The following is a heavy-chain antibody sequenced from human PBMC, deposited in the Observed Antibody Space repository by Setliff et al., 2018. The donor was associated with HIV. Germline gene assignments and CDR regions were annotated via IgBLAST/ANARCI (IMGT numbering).Heavy chain of an antibody. J-gene: IGHJ4*02. CDR1: GFSLSTRQVG. CDR3: ARRDSNYKVGYFDY. V-gene: IGHV2-5*02. Sequence: SGPTLVNPTQTLTLTCTFSGFSLSTRQVGVGWIRQPPGKALEWLALIYWDDDKRYSPSLKNRLTITKDTSKNQVVLTMTNMDPVDTATYFCARRDSNYKVGYFDYWGRGTLVTVSS. D-gene: IGHD4-4*01. CDR2: IYWDDDK.